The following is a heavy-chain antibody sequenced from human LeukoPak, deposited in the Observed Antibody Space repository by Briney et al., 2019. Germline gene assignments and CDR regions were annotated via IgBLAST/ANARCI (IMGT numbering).Heavy chain of an antibody. CDR2: INQDGNRE. CDR1: GITFSRYW. D-gene: IGHD2-15*01. Sequence: GGSLRLSCTVSGITFSRYWMSWVRQAPGKGLEWVANINQDGNRENYVDSVKGRFSISRDDAKNSLFLQMHSLRAEDTAVYYCATTFPYCSDGTCALGGQGTLVTVSS. V-gene: IGHV3-7*01. CDR3: ATTFPYCSDGTCAL. J-gene: IGHJ4*02.